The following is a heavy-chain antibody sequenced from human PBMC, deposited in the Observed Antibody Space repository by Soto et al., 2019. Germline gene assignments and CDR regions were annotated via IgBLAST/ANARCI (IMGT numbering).Heavy chain of an antibody. J-gene: IGHJ3*02. V-gene: IGHV4-59*01. Sequence: QVQLQESGPGLVKPSETLSLTCTVSGGSINNYYWSWIRQPPGKGLEWIGYIYYSGGTNYSPSLKSRVTTSVDTSNSQFSLKLSSVTAADTAVYYCARRYSGYDDAFDIWGQGTMVTVSS. CDR3: ARRYSGYDDAFDI. CDR1: GGSINNYY. D-gene: IGHD5-12*01. CDR2: IYYSGGT.